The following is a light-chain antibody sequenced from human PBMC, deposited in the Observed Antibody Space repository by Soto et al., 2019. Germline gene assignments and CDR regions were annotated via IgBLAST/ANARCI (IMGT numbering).Light chain of an antibody. J-gene: IGKJ1*01. CDR3: PKYNSAPGT. Sequence: DIQMTQSPSSLSASVGDRVTITCRASQGISSYLAWYQQKPGKVPKLLIYAASTLQSGVPSRFSGSGSETAFTLNINSMQPEDVATYYCPKYNSAPGTFGQGTKVEIK. CDR1: QGISSY. CDR2: AAS. V-gene: IGKV1-27*01.